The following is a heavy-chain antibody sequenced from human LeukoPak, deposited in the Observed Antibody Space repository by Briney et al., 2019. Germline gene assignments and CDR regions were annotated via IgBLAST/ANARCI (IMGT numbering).Heavy chain of an antibody. CDR2: IYTSGST. CDR1: GGSISSYY. Sequence: ASETLSLTCTGSGGSISSYYWSWIRQPAGNGLECIGRIYTSGSTNYNPSLKSRVTMSVDTSKNQFSLKLSSVTAADTAVYYCARVFMVRGVIIGNDAFDIWGQGTMVTVSS. D-gene: IGHD3-10*01. V-gene: IGHV4-4*07. J-gene: IGHJ3*02. CDR3: ARVFMVRGVIIGNDAFDI.